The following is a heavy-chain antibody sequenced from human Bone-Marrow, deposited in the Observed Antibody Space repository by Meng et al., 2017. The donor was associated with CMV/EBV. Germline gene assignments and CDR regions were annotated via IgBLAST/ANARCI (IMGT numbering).Heavy chain of an antibody. Sequence: QVQLVQSGAEVNKPGASVKVSCKASGYTFTSYYMHWVRQAPGQGLEWMGIINPSGGSTSYAQKFQGRVTMTRDTSTSTVYMELSSLRSEDTAVYYCARSRGYSSGWYLWWFDPWGQGTLVTVSS. D-gene: IGHD6-19*01. J-gene: IGHJ5*02. V-gene: IGHV1-46*01. CDR1: GYTFTSYY. CDR3: ARSRGYSSGWYLWWFDP. CDR2: INPSGGST.